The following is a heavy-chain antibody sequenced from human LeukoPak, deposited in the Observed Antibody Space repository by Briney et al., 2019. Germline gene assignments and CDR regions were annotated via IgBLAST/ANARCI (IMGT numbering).Heavy chain of an antibody. D-gene: IGHD3-10*01. J-gene: IGHJ6*02. CDR2: ISSNGVST. Sequence: QTGGSLRLSCAASGFTFSSYAMHWVRQAPGKGLEYVSAISSNGVSTYYANSVKGRFTISRDNSKNTLNLQMASLRGEDMAVYYCARAVGQSITMVRVGNYGMDVWGQGTTVTVSS. CDR1: GFTFSSYA. CDR3: ARAVGQSITMVRVGNYGMDV. V-gene: IGHV3-64*01.